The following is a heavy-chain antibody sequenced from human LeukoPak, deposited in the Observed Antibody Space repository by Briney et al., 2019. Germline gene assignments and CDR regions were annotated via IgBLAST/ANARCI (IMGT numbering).Heavy chain of an antibody. D-gene: IGHD6-13*01. CDR1: GCTFSAYE. CDR2: IDGSGRPT. Sequence: GGSLRLSCAASGCTFSAYEMNWVRQAPGKWLKCFPFIDGSGRPTYYADSVKGRFTLSRDNAKNSLYLQMNSLRAEDTAVYYCARVSHPQLSLDYWGQGTLVTVYS. V-gene: IGHV3-48*03. CDR3: ARVSHPQLSLDY. J-gene: IGHJ4*02.